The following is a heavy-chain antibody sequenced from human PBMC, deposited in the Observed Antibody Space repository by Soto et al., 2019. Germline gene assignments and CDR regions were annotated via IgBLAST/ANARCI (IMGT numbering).Heavy chain of an antibody. CDR1: GGSLSGATYS. Sequence: KTSETLSLTCGVSGGSLSGATYSWYWIRQPPGKGLEWIGYIFPSGTTYYNPSLKSRVTISIDVSKNQFSLSLRSLTAADTAVYYCARSREFDYWSQGTLVTVSS. J-gene: IGHJ4*02. CDR3: ARSREFDY. V-gene: IGHV4-30-2*01. CDR2: IFPSGTT.